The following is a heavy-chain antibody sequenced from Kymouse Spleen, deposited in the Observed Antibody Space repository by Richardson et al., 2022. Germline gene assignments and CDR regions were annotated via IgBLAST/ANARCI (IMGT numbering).Heavy chain of an antibody. CDR1: GGSFSGYY. CDR3: ARGLRITIFGVVIPLYYYYYGMDV. V-gene: IGHV4-34*01. J-gene: IGHJ6*02. CDR2: INHSGST. Sequence: QVQLQQWGAGLLKPSETLSLTCAVYGGSFSGYYWSWIRQPPGKGLEWIGEINHSGSTNYNPSLKSRVTISVDTSKNQFSLKLSSVTAADTAVYYCARGLRITIFGVVIPLYYYYYGMDVWGQGTTVTVSS. D-gene: IGHD3-3*01.